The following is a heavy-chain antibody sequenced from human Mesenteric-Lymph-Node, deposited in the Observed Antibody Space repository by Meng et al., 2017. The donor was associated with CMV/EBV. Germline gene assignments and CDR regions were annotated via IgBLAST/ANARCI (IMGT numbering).Heavy chain of an antibody. Sequence: GESLKISCAASGFTFRSHAMNWVRQAPGKGLKWVSSISTSSTYIYYADSVKGRFTISRDNDQNSLSLQMNSLRVEDTAVYYCARGGGAYYYSAFWGQGTLVTVSS. CDR2: ISTSSTYI. V-gene: IGHV3-21*01. CDR1: GFTFRSHA. J-gene: IGHJ4*02. CDR3: ARGGGAYYYSAF. D-gene: IGHD2-8*01.